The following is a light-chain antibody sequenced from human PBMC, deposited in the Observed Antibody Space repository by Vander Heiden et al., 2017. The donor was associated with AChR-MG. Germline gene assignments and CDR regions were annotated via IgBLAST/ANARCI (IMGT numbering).Light chain of an antibody. CDR2: GVS. CDR3: QHYGNSPRT. V-gene: IGKV3-20*01. J-gene: IGKJ5*01. CDR1: QSLSSSY. Sequence: EIVLTQPPGTLSLSPGERATLSCTASQSLSSSYLAWYQQKPGQAPRLLIYGVSSRATGIPDRFSGSGSGTDFTLTISRLEPEDVAVYYCQHYGNSPRTFGQGTRLQIK.